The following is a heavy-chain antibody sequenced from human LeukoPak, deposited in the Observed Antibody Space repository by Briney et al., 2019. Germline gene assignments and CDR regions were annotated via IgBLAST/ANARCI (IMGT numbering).Heavy chain of an antibody. CDR3: AKGYGDYGFCVSH. J-gene: IGHJ4*02. CDR1: GFTFSSYG. V-gene: IGHV3-30*18. D-gene: IGHD4-17*01. Sequence: PGRSLRLSCAASGFTFSSYGMHWVRQAPGKGLEWVAVISYDGSNKYYADSVKGRFTISRDNSKNTLYLQMNSLRAEDTAVYYCAKGYGDYGFCVSHWGQGTLVTVSS. CDR2: ISYDGSNK.